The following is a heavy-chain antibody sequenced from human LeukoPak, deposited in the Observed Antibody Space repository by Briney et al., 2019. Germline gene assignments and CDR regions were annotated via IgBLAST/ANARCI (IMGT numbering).Heavy chain of an antibody. V-gene: IGHV1-2*02. CDR2: INPNSGGT. J-gene: IGHJ4*02. D-gene: IGHD6-25*01. CDR3: VTLLSNAAFDY. CDR1: GYTFTGYY. Sequence: GASVKVSCKASGYTFTGYYMHWVRQAPGQGLEWMGWINPNSGGTNYAQKFQGRVTMARDTSISTAYMELSRLRSDDTAVYYCVTLLSNAAFDYWGQGTLVTLSS.